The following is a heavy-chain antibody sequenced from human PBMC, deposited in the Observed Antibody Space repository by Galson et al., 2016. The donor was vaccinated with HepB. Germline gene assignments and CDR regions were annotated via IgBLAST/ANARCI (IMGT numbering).Heavy chain of an antibody. Sequence: SVKVSCKASGGTFSSYAISWVRLAPGQGLEWMGGIIPIFGTANYAQKFQGRVTITADKSTSTAYMELSSLRSEDTAVYYCAREYYYGSGSYSLFNWFDPWGQGTLVTVSS. J-gene: IGHJ5*02. D-gene: IGHD3-10*01. V-gene: IGHV1-69*06. CDR3: AREYYYGSGSYSLFNWFDP. CDR1: GGTFSSYA. CDR2: IIPIFGTA.